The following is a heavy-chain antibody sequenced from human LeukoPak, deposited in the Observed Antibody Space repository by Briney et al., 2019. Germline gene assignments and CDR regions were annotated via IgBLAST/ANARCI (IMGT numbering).Heavy chain of an antibody. CDR1: GFTFSDYY. CDR2: ISSSGSTI. Sequence: GGSLRLSCAASGFTFSDYYMSWIRQAPGKGLEGVSYISSSGSTIYYADSVKGRFTISRDNAKNSLYPQMNSLRAEDTAVYYCAREEMMVVLALDLWGQGTMVTVSS. J-gene: IGHJ3*01. V-gene: IGHV3-11*01. CDR3: AREEMMVVLALDL. D-gene: IGHD3-22*01.